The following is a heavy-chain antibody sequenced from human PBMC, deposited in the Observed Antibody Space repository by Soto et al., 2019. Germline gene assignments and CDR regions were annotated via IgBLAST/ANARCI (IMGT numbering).Heavy chain of an antibody. Sequence: QVQLVQSGPEEKKPGASVKVSCKASGYTFTSYAMHWVRQAPGQRLEWMGWINAGNGNTKHSQKLQGRVTITTDTSASTAYMELSSLRSEDTAVYYCARDVAAADYWGQGTLVTVSS. V-gene: IGHV1-3*05. J-gene: IGHJ4*02. CDR2: INAGNGNT. CDR1: GYTFTSYA. D-gene: IGHD6-13*01. CDR3: ARDVAAADY.